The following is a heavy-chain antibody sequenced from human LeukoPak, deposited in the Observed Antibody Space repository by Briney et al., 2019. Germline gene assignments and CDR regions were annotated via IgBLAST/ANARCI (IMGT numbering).Heavy chain of an antibody. V-gene: IGHV4-4*02. J-gene: IGHJ4*02. CDR3: ARSSSSWGTFDY. CDR1: GGSISSSNW. Sequence: SETLSLTCAVSGGSISSSNWWSWVRQPPGKGLEWIGEIYHSGSTNYNPSLKSRVTISVDTSKNQFSLKLSSVTAADTAVYYCARSSSSWGTFDYWGQGTLVTVSS. D-gene: IGHD6-6*01. CDR2: IYHSGST.